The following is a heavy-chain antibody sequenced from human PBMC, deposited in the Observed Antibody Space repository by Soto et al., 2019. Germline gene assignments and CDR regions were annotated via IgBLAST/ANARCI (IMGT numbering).Heavy chain of an antibody. CDR1: GYSFTRYW. D-gene: IGHD3-10*01. Sequence: GESLKISCKGSGYSFTRYWISWVRQMPGKGLEWMGRIDPSDSYTNYGPSFQGHVTMSVDKSTSTAYLQWSSLKASDTAMYYCARMDGLVRGITKNWFDPWGPGTLVTVST. J-gene: IGHJ5*02. CDR3: ARMDGLVRGITKNWFDP. V-gene: IGHV5-10-1*01. CDR2: IDPSDSYT.